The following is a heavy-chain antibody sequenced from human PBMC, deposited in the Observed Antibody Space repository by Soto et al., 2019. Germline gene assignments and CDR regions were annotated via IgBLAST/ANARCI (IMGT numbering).Heavy chain of an antibody. V-gene: IGHV3-7*03. J-gene: IGHJ6*02. Sequence: GGSLRLSCEVSGFTFSMYSMSWVRQSPGKGLEWVAKIPQDGVDGHYADSVKGRFTISRDNGKNSLYLQLNNLRAEDTAVYYCARDHLILPAHDFFYGSDVWGRGATVTV. CDR2: IPQDGVDG. D-gene: IGHD2-21*02. CDR1: GFTFSMYS. CDR3: ARDHLILPAHDFFYGSDV.